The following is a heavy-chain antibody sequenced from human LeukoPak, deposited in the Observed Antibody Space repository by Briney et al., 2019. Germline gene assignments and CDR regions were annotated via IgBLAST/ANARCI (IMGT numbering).Heavy chain of an antibody. Sequence: SETLSLTCTVSGGSISSSSYYWGWIRQPPGKGLEWIGSIYYSGSTYYNPSLKSRVTMSVDTSKNQFSLKLSSVTAADTAVYYCAREEWELPFDYWGQGTLVTVSS. J-gene: IGHJ4*02. D-gene: IGHD1-26*01. CDR3: AREEWELPFDY. V-gene: IGHV4-39*07. CDR2: IYYSGST. CDR1: GGSISSSSYY.